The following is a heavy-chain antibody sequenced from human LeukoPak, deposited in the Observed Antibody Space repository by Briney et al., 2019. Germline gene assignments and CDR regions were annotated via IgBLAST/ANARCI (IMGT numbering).Heavy chain of an antibody. CDR3: ARLSLTYGWFEP. V-gene: IGHV5-51*01. D-gene: IGHD4-17*01. Sequence: GESLKISCKTSGYTFTTYWIGWVRQMPGKGLEWMGIIYPGDSDARYSPPFQGQVTFSADTSVNTVYLQWNNLKASDTAIYYCARLSLTYGWFEPWGQGTLVTVSS. J-gene: IGHJ5*01. CDR2: IYPGDSDA. CDR1: GYTFTTYW.